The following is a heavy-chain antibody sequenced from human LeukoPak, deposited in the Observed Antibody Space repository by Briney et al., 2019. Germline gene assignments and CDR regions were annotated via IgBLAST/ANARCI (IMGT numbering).Heavy chain of an antibody. CDR1: GFTFSSYS. CDR3: ARDQVVVVSDAFDI. CDR2: ISSSSSYI. V-gene: IGHV3-21*04. D-gene: IGHD3-22*01. Sequence: GGSLRLSCAASGFTFSSYSMSWVRQAPGKGLEWVSSISSSSSYIYYADSVKGRFTISRDNAKNSLYLQMNSLRAEDTAVYYGARDQVVVVSDAFDIWGQGTMVTVSS. J-gene: IGHJ3*02.